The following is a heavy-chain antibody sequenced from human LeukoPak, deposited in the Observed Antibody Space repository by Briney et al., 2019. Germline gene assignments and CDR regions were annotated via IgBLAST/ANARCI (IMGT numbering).Heavy chain of an antibody. D-gene: IGHD6-6*01. J-gene: IGHJ5*02. CDR3: ARLLYSSSSPSNWFDP. CDR1: GGSISSYY. Sequence: PSETLSLTCTVSGGSISSYYWSWIRQPPGKGLEWIGYIYYSGSTNYNPSLKSRVTISVDTSKNQFSLKLSSVTAADTAVYYCARLLYSSSSPSNWFDPWGQGTLVTVSS. CDR2: IYYSGST. V-gene: IGHV4-59*08.